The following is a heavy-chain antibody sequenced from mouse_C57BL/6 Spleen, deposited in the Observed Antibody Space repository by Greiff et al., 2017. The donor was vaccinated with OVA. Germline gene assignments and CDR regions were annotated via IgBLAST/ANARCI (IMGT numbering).Heavy chain of an antibody. Sequence: VQLKESGGGLVQPGGSLSLSCAASGFTFTDYYMSWVRQPPGKALEWLGFIRNKANGYTTEYSASVKGRFTISRDNSQSILYLQMNALRAEDSATYYCARYEVYYYAMDYWGQGTSVTVSS. CDR1: GFTFTDYY. J-gene: IGHJ4*01. V-gene: IGHV7-3*01. CDR2: IRNKANGYTT. CDR3: ARYEVYYYAMDY.